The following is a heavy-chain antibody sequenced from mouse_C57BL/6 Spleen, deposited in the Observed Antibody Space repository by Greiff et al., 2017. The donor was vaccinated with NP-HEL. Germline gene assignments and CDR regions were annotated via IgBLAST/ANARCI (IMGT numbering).Heavy chain of an antibody. D-gene: IGHD2-2*01. Sequence: EVNLVESGPELVKPGASVKISCKASGYSFTGYYMNWVKQSPEKSLEWIGEINPSTGGTTYNQKFKAKATLTVDKSSSTAYMQLKSLTSEDSAVYYCARAMEGYYGYFDVWGTGTTVTVSS. V-gene: IGHV1-42*01. J-gene: IGHJ1*03. CDR2: INPSTGGT. CDR3: ARAMEGYYGYFDV. CDR1: GYSFTGYY.